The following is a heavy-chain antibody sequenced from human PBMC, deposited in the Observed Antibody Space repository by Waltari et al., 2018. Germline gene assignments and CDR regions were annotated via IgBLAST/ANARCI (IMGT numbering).Heavy chain of an antibody. J-gene: IGHJ4*02. D-gene: IGHD2-15*01. CDR1: GFTFSSYA. V-gene: IGHV3-23*04. CDR3: AKDRDCSGGSCYSDGY. Sequence: EVQLVESGGGLVQPGRSLRLSCAASGFTFSSYAMSWVRQAPGKGLEWVSGISGSGGSTYYADSVKGRFTISRDNSKNTVYLDMNSLRAEDTAVYYCAKDRDCSGGSCYSDGYWGQGTLVTVSS. CDR2: ISGSGGST.